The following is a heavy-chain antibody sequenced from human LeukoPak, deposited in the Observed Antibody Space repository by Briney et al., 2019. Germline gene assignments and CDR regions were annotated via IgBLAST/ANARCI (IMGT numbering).Heavy chain of an antibody. D-gene: IGHD5-24*01. V-gene: IGHV4-39*07. CDR3: ARGCGGVEMATIYYYYYMDV. J-gene: IGHJ6*03. CDR2: IYYSGST. Sequence: SETLSLTCTVSGGSISSSSYYWGWIRQPPGKGLEWIGSIYYSGSTYYNPSLKSRVTISVDTSKNQFSLKLSSVTAADTAVYYCARGCGGVEMATIYYYYYMDVWGKGTTVTVSS. CDR1: GGSISSSSYY.